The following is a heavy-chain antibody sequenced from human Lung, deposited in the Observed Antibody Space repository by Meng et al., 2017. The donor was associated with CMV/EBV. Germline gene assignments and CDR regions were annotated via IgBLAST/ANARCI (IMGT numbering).Heavy chain of an antibody. J-gene: IGHJ4*02. V-gene: IGHV3-20*04. Sequence: ESXKISXAASGFTFDDYGMSWVRQAPGKGLEWVSGINWNGGSTGYADSVKGRFTISRDNAKNSLYLQMNSLRAEDTALYYCARGGYSSGWYGNYVDYWGQGTLVXVSS. D-gene: IGHD6-19*01. CDR1: GFTFDDYG. CDR3: ARGGYSSGWYGNYVDY. CDR2: INWNGGST.